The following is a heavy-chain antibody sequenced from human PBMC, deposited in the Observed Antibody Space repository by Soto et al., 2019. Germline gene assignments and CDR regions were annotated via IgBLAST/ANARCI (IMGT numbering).Heavy chain of an antibody. CDR3: ARDPRVLNQYQWLVNLNFDY. J-gene: IGHJ4*02. CDR1: GFTFSSYS. V-gene: IGHV3-48*02. D-gene: IGHD6-19*01. Sequence: EVQLVESGGGLVQPGGSLRLSCAASGFTFSSYSMNWVRQAPGKGLEWVSYISSSSSTIYYADSVKGRFTISRDNAKNSLYLQMNSLRDEDTAVYYCARDPRVLNQYQWLVNLNFDYWGQGTLVTVSS. CDR2: ISSSSSTI.